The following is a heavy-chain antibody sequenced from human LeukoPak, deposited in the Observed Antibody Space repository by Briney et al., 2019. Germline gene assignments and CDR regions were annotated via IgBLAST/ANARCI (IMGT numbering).Heavy chain of an antibody. D-gene: IGHD6-13*01. Sequence: ASVKVSCKASGYTFTSYDINWVRQATGQGLEWMGWMNPNSGNTGYAQKFQGRVTITRNTSISTAYMELSSLRSEGTAVYYCARTNTQGIAAADPFNYWGQGTLVTVSS. CDR1: GYTFTSYD. CDR2: MNPNSGNT. J-gene: IGHJ4*02. CDR3: ARTNTQGIAAADPFNY. V-gene: IGHV1-8*03.